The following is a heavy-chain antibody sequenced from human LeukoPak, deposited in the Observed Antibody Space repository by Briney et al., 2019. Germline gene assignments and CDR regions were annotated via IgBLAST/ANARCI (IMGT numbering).Heavy chain of an antibody. V-gene: IGHV3-30-3*01. CDR2: ISYNGSNK. CDR1: GFTFSSYA. CDR3: ARGSSGWYEFDY. Sequence: GGSLRLSCAASGFTFSSYAMHWVRQAPGKGLEWVAVISYNGSNKYYADSVKGRFTISRGNSKNTLYLQMNNLRAEDTAVYYCARGSSGWYEFDYWGQGTLVTVSS. J-gene: IGHJ4*02. D-gene: IGHD6-19*01.